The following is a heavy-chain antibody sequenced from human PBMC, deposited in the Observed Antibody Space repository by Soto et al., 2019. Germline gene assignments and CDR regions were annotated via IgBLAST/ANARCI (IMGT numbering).Heavy chain of an antibody. Sequence: QVQLQESGPGLVKPSGTLSLTCAVSGGSISSSNWWSWVRQPPGKGLEWIGEIYHSGSTNYNPSLKSRVTIAVDKSKNQCSRKRSSVTAADTAVYYCARGGGWIRRGYFDYWGQGTLVTVSS. V-gene: IGHV4-4*02. D-gene: IGHD5-12*01. CDR1: GGSISSSNW. J-gene: IGHJ4*02. CDR2: IYHSGST. CDR3: ARGGGWIRRGYFDY.